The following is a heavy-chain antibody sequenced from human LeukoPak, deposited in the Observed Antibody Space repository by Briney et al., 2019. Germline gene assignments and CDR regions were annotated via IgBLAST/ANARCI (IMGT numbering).Heavy chain of an antibody. D-gene: IGHD3-10*01. CDR1: GFTFTSYW. CDR3: ARGRGLDS. CDR2: VKQDGNEK. J-gene: IGHJ4*02. Sequence: GGSPRLSCAASGFTFTSYWMTWVRQAPGKGLGWVANVKQDGNEKYYVDSVKGRFTVSRDNAKNSLYLQMNSLRADDTAVYYCARGRGLDSWGQGTLVTVSS. V-gene: IGHV3-7*01.